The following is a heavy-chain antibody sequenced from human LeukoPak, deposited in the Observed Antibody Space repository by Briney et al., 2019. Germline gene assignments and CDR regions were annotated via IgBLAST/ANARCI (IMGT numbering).Heavy chain of an antibody. V-gene: IGHV4-59*12. CDR3: ARGVGRLFWSVYYYMDV. CDR2: IYYSGST. D-gene: IGHD3-22*01. Sequence: SETLSLTCSVSGRSMSSYYWSWIRQPPGKGLEWIGHIYYSGSTNYNPSLKSRVTISVDTSKNQFSLKLSSVTAADTAVYYCARGVGRLFWSVYYYMDVWGKGTTVTVSS. J-gene: IGHJ6*03. CDR1: GRSMSSYY.